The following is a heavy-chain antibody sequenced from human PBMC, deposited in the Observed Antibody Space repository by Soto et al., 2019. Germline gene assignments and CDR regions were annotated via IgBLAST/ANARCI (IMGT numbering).Heavy chain of an antibody. V-gene: IGHV3-23*01. J-gene: IGHJ4*02. Sequence: AGSLSLSCAASGFTFSSYAMSWVRQAPVKVLEWVSAISGSGGGTCYADPLKGRFTISRDNSKNTLYLQMNSLRAEDTAVYYCPQVEFPGTTFNVPYDYWGQGTLVTASS. D-gene: IGHD1-1*01. CDR1: GFTFSSYA. CDR3: PQVEFPGTTFNVPYDY. CDR2: ISGSGGGT.